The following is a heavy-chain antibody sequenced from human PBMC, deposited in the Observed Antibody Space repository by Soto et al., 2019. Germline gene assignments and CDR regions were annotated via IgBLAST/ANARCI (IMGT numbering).Heavy chain of an antibody. CDR1: GGSVSSGSYY. CDR2: IHSSGST. J-gene: IGHJ5*02. V-gene: IGHV4-61*01. D-gene: IGHD5-12*01. CDR3: ARLLRHIPFPVTGVS. Sequence: QVQLQESGPGLVKPSETLSLSCTVSGGSVSSGSYYWSWIRQPPGKGLEWIGYIHSSGSTHYNPPLKSRVTISVDTSKNQLSLKLSPVTAADTAVYYCARLLRHIPFPVTGVSWGQGTLVTVSS.